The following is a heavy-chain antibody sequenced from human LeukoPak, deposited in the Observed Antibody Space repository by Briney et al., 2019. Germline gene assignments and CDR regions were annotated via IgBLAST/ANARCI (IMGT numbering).Heavy chain of an antibody. CDR1: GASLDSGDYY. J-gene: IGHJ5*02. Sequence: SETLSLTCAVSGASLDSGDYYWGWIRQSPGRGLECIASIHYSGNTYYDPSLKSGVTLSVDTPKHQFSLRLPSVTSADTAIYSSARHKIQRSLGGVPDWFDPWGQGTLVTVSS. CDR3: ARHKIQRSLGGVPDWFDP. V-gene: IGHV4-39*07. D-gene: IGHD3-3*01. CDR2: IHYSGNT.